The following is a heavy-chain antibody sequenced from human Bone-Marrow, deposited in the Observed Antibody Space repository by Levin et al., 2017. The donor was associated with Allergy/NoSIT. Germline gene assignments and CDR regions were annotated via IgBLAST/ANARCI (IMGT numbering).Heavy chain of an antibody. V-gene: IGHV1-2*02. CDR3: ARDPDYYDRAFDI. Sequence: GESLNISCKASGYTFTDYYMNWVRQAPGQGLEWMGWINPNSGGTNYAQKFQGRVTMTRDTSISTAYMELSGLRSDDTAVYYCARDPDYYDRAFDIWGQGTMVTVSS. J-gene: IGHJ3*02. CDR1: GYTFTDYY. D-gene: IGHD3-22*01. CDR2: INPNSGGT.